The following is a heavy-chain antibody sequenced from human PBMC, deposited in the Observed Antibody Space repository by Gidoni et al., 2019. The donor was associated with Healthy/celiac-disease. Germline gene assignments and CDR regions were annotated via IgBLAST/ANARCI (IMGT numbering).Heavy chain of an antibody. J-gene: IGHJ4*02. D-gene: IGHD3-3*01. CDR3: ASGGTITIFGVAFPYFDY. CDR2: ISYAGSTT. CDR1: GFTFRSYA. V-gene: IGHV3-30-3*01. Sequence: QGQLVESGGGVVQPGRSLRLSCAASGFTFRSYARHWVRQAPGKGLKWVSVISYAGSTTYYADSVQGRFTISRDNSKNPLYLQMNSLRAEDTAVYYCASGGTITIFGVAFPYFDYWGQGTLVTVSS.